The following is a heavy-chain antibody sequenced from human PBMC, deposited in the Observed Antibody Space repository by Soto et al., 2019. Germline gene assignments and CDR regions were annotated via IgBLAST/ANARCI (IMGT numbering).Heavy chain of an antibody. CDR2: ISTFNGNT. Sequence: QVQLVQSGGEVKKPGASVKVSCKTSGYTFINYGITWVRQAPGQGLEWMGWISTFNGNTNYAQKFQGRVTMTRDTSTTTAYMELRTLRSDDTAMYYCTTENTGTRPTVALDFWDQGTLVTVSS. J-gene: IGHJ4*02. V-gene: IGHV1-18*04. D-gene: IGHD6-19*01. CDR1: GYTFINYG. CDR3: TTENTGTRPTVALDF.